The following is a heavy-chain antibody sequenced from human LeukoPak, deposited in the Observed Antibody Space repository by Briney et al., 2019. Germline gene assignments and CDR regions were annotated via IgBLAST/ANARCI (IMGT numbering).Heavy chain of an antibody. CDR3: ARESGAYDSSGYSDYYFDY. J-gene: IGHJ4*02. CDR1: GYTFTSYG. V-gene: IGHV1-18*01. Sequence: ASVKVSCKASGYTFTSYGISWVRQAPGQGLEWMGWISAYNGNTNYAQKLQGRVTMTTDTSTSTAYMELRSLRSDDTAVYYCARESGAYDSSGYSDYYFDYWGQGALVTVSS. D-gene: IGHD3-22*01. CDR2: ISAYNGNT.